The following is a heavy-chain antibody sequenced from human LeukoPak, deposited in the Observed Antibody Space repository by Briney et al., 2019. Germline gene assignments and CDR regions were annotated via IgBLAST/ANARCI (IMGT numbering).Heavy chain of an antibody. J-gene: IGHJ4*02. D-gene: IGHD7-27*01. Sequence: GVSLRLSCAASGFTVSSNYMRGVRQAPGKGLEWVSIIYSGGSTYYADSVKGRFTISRDNSKNTPYLQMNSLRPEDTAVYYCARANWGHPMYYFDYWGQGTLVTVSS. CDR1: GFTVSSNY. CDR2: IYSGGST. V-gene: IGHV3-66*01. CDR3: ARANWGHPMYYFDY.